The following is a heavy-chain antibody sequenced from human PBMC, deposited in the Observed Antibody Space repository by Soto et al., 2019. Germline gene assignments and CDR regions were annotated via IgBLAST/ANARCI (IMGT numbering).Heavy chain of an antibody. CDR1: GGSISSSSYY. CDR3: ARLFVVVTGRFGYFDY. D-gene: IGHD2-21*02. CDR2: IYYSGST. V-gene: IGHV4-39*01. Sequence: QLQLQESGPGLVKPSETLTLTCTVSGGSISSSSYYWGWIRQPPGKGLEWIGSIYYSGSTYYNPSLKSRVTISVDTSKNQFSLKLSSVTAADTAVYYCARLFVVVTGRFGYFDYWGQGTLVTVSS. J-gene: IGHJ4*02.